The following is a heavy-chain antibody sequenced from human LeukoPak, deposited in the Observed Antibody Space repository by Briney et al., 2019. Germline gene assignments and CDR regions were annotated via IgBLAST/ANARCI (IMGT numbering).Heavy chain of an antibody. Sequence: GGSLRLSCAASGLTFSNYAMNWVRQAPGKGLEWVSVISASGDTTSYADSVKGRFTISRDNSKNTLYLQMSSLRAEDTAVYYCTKKLNRGTSQNRVFDYWGQGTLVTVSS. D-gene: IGHD3-10*01. CDR2: ISASGDTT. J-gene: IGHJ4*02. CDR3: TKKLNRGTSQNRVFDY. V-gene: IGHV3-23*01. CDR1: GLTFSNYA.